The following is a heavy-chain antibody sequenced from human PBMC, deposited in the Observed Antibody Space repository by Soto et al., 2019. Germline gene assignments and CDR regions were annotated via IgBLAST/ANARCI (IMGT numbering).Heavy chain of an antibody. D-gene: IGHD3-10*01. V-gene: IGHV4-34*01. CDR1: GGSFSGYY. CDR2: INHSGST. Sequence: LPETLSLTCAVYGGSFSGYYWSWIRQPPGKGLEWIGEINHSGSTNYNPSLKSRVTISVDTSKNQFSLKLSSVTAADTAVYYCARGVLRRTLWFGELLSSWFDPWGQGTLVTVSS. J-gene: IGHJ5*02. CDR3: ARGVLRRTLWFGELLSSWFDP.